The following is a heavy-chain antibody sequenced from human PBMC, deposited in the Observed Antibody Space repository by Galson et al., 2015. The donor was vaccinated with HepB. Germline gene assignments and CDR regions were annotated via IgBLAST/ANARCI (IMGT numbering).Heavy chain of an antibody. D-gene: IGHD1-26*01. J-gene: IGHJ4*02. V-gene: IGHV3-23*01. CDR2: ISGSGDYT. CDR3: ARGKSGSRNFDY. Sequence: SLRLSCAASGFTFNTHVMSWVRQAPGKGLEWVSAISGSGDYTDDADSVKGRFTMARDNSKNTLYLQMNSLGAEDTAVYYCARGKSGSRNFDYWGQGTLVSVSS. CDR1: GFTFNTHV.